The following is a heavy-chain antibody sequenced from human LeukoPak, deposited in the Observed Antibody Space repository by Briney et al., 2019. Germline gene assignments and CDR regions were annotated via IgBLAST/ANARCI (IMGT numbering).Heavy chain of an antibody. CDR2: INPNSGGT. D-gene: IGHD1-1*01. CDR1: GNTFTGYY. CDR3: ARLKTGTLASFDY. V-gene: IGHV1-2*02. Sequence: ASVKVSCKASGNTFTGYYMHWVRQAPGQGLEWMGWINPNSGGTNYAQKFQGRVTMTRDTSISTAYMELSRLRSDDTAVYYCARLKTGTLASFDYWGQGTLVTVSS. J-gene: IGHJ4*02.